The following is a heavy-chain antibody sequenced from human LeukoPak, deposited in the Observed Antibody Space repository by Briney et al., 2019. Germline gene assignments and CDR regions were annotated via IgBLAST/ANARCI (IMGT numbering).Heavy chain of an antibody. CDR3: ARDPKLGYCSSTSCYTSDY. Sequence: ASVKVSCTASGYTFTGYYMHWVRQAPGQGLEWMGRINPNSGGTNYAQKFQGRVTMTRDTSISTAYMELSRLRSDDTAVYYCARDPKLGYCSSTSCYTSDYWGQGTLVTVSS. D-gene: IGHD2-2*02. J-gene: IGHJ4*02. CDR1: GYTFTGYY. CDR2: INPNSGGT. V-gene: IGHV1-2*06.